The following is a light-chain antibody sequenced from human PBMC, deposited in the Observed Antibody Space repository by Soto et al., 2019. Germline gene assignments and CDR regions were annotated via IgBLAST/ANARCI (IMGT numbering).Light chain of an antibody. J-gene: IGKJ4*01. CDR2: ATS. V-gene: IGKV3-15*01. CDR1: QSVGNN. Sequence: EIVVTQSPATLSVSPGERATLSCRASQSVGNNFAWYQQKPGQAPRLLIFATSTRATGVQARFSGSGSGTEFIPTISSLQTEDFAVYYCQQYGDWPLTFGGGAKVEIE. CDR3: QQYGDWPLT.